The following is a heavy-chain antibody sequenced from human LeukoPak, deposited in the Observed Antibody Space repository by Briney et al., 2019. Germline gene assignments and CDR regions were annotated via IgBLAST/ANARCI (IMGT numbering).Heavy chain of an antibody. CDR2: ISDSGGRT. D-gene: IGHD3-22*01. V-gene: IGHV3-23*01. Sequence: GGSLRLSCAVSGITLSNYGMSWVRQAPGKGLEWVAGISDSGGRTNYADSVKGRFTISRDNPKNTLYLQMNSLRAEDTAVYFCAKRGVVIRVILVGFHKEAYYFDSWGQEAMVTVSS. J-gene: IGHJ4*02. CDR1: GITLSNYG. CDR3: AKRGVVIRVILVGFHKEAYYFDS.